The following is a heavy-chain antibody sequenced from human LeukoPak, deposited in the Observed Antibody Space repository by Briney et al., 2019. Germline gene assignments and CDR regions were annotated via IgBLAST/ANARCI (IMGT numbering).Heavy chain of an antibody. D-gene: IGHD2-21*01. CDR1: GFTFSSYS. V-gene: IGHV3-49*04. J-gene: IGHJ6*02. CDR2: IRSKAYGGTT. Sequence: GSLRLSCAASGFTFSSYSMNWVRQAPGKGLEWVGFIRSKAYGGTTEYAASVKGRFTISRDDSKSIAYLQVNSLKTEDTAVYYCTRDSDGLADYYYYYGMDVWGQGTTVTVSS. CDR3: TRDSDGLADYYYYYGMDV.